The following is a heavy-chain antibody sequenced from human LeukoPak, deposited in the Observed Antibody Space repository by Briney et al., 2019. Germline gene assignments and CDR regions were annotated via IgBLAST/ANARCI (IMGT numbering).Heavy chain of an antibody. D-gene: IGHD3/OR15-3a*01. CDR3: VREGPRGLAFDI. V-gene: IGHV3-30*03. CDR1: GITFSGYG. CDR2: ISHDGRNE. J-gene: IGHJ3*02. Sequence: GGSLRLSCATSGITFSGYGMHWVRQAPGKGLEWVAFISHDGRNEYYVDSVKGRFTISRDNSKNTLYLQMNGLRVEDTAVYYCVREGPRGLAFDIWGQGTMVTVSS.